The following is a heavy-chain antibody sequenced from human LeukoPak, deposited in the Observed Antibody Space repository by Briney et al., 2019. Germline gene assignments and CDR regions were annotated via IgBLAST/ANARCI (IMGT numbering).Heavy chain of an antibody. D-gene: IGHD5-24*01. CDR3: ARTVEMATIVGYFDY. CDR1: GYSFTSYW. J-gene: IGHJ4*02. Sequence: GGSLRLSCEGSGYSFTSYWIGWVRQMAGKGLEWMGFIYPGDSDTRYSPSFQGQVTTSADKSISTAYLQWSSLKASDTAMYYCARTVEMATIVGYFDYWGQGTLVTVSS. CDR2: IYPGDSDT. V-gene: IGHV5-51*01.